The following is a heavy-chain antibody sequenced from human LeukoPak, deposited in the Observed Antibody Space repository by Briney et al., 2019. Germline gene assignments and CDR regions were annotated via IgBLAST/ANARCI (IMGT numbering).Heavy chain of an antibody. CDR1: VFTLSSYW. V-gene: IGHV3-7*01. CDR2: IKQDGSEK. CDR3: AKLAKYFYGSETYYFFEH. J-gene: IGHJ4*02. Sequence: PGGSLRLSCAASVFTLSSYWMSCGRQAPGKGLEGLANIKQDGSEKYYVDSVKGRFTISRDNAKNSLYLQMNSLRVEDTAVYYCAKLAKYFYGSETYYFFEHWGQGTPVTASS. D-gene: IGHD3-10*01.